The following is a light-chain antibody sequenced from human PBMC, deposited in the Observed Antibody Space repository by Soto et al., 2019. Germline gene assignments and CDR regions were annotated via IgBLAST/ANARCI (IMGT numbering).Light chain of an antibody. V-gene: IGKV1-5*03. CDR2: KAS. CDR1: QSIGTW. J-gene: IGKJ4*01. CDR3: QQYNTYPLT. Sequence: DIQMTQSPSTLSASVGDRVTITCRASQSIGTWLAWYQQKPGQAPKLLIYKASSLEGGVPSRFSGSGSGTDFNITISSLQPDDFATYYCQQYNTYPLTFGGGTTVEIK.